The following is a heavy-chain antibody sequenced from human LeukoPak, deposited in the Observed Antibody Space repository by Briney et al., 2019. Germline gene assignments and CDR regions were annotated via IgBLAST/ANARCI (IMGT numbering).Heavy chain of an antibody. Sequence: ASVKVSCKASGYTFTSYYMHWVRQAPGQGLEWMGIINPSGGSTSYAQKFQGRVTMTRDTSTSTVYMELSSLRSEDTAVYYRARNTRDLNWYFDLWGRGTLVTVSS. CDR3: ARNTRDLNWYFDL. J-gene: IGHJ2*01. CDR2: INPSGGST. D-gene: IGHD2-2*02. V-gene: IGHV1-46*01. CDR1: GYTFTSYY.